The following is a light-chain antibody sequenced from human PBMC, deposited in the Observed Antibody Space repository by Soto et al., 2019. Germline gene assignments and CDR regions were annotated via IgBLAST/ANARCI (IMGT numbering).Light chain of an antibody. CDR3: RQYDGWSPLT. V-gene: IGKV3D-15*01. J-gene: IGKJ4*01. CDR1: LGMSSH. CDR2: GAS. Sequence: IVMTQSPATLSVSPGERATLSCRASLGMSSHLAWYQKKPGQPPRLLIYGASSRATGIPARLCGSGAATKFSLTIISLLAEDVSVDYCRQYDGWSPLTFGEGTKVDIK.